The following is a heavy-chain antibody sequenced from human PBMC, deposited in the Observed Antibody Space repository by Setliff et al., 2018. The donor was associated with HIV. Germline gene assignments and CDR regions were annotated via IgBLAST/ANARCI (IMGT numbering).Heavy chain of an antibody. CDR2: ITGDSSRI. Sequence: GGSLRLSCAASGFPFSSSNMHWVRQAPGKGLEWISYITGDSSRITYADSGKGRFTISRDHAKNSLYLQMNSLRAEDTAIYYCARDTAYFFDIWGQGTMVTVSS. J-gene: IGHJ3*02. D-gene: IGHD1-26*01. CDR1: GFPFSSSN. V-gene: IGHV3-21*05. CDR3: ARDTAYFFDI.